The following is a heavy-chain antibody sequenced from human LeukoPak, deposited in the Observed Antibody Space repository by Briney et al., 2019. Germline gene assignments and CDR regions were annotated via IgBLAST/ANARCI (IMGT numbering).Heavy chain of an antibody. D-gene: IGHD3-10*01. J-gene: IGHJ4*02. CDR3: ARFPVPYYGSGSYYFDY. V-gene: IGHV4-38-2*02. Sequence: SETLSLTCTVSGYSISSGYYWGWIRQPPGKGLEWIGSIYHSGSTYYNPSLKSRVTISVDTSKNQFSLKLSSVIAADTAVYYCARFPVPYYGSGSYYFDYWGQGTLVTVSS. CDR1: GYSISSGYY. CDR2: IYHSGST.